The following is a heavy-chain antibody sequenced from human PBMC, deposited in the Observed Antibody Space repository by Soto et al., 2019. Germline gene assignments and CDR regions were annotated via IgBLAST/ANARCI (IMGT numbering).Heavy chain of an antibody. D-gene: IGHD6-19*01. CDR3: AKDRGWLAERYYYGMDV. CDR1: EFTVSSNY. V-gene: IGHV3-30*18. CDR2: ISYDGSNK. Sequence: GGSLRLSCLASEFTVSSNYMSWVRQAPGKGLEWVAVISYDGSNKYYADSVKGRFTISRDNSKNTLYLQMNSLRAEDTAVYYCAKDRGWLAERYYYGMDVWGQGTTVTVSS. J-gene: IGHJ6*02.